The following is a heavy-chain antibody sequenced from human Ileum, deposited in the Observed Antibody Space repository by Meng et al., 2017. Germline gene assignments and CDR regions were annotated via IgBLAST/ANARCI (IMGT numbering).Heavy chain of an antibody. CDR2: IHHSGRT. CDR1: GSSVSNTKG. V-gene: IGHV4-4*02. CDR3: ARGVGDIRVGFDY. J-gene: IGHJ4*02. Sequence: EWAPGREIPTGDMSLTRTVAGSSVSNTKGLDWLPTYQGKGLEWIGGIHHSGRTNFIASLQSRATISLDESKNQFSLTLTSVTAADTAVYYCARGVGDIRVGFDYWGQGILVTVSS. D-gene: IGHD5-12*01.